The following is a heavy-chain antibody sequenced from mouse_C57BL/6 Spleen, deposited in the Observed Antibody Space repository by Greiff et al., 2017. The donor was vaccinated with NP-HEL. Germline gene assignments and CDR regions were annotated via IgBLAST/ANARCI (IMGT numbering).Heavy chain of an antibody. CDR2: IYPGDGDT. Sequence: VQLQQSGAELVKPGASVKISCKTSGYAFSSYWMNWVKQRPGKGLEWIGQIYPGDGDTNYNGKFKGKATLTADKSSSTAYMQLSSLTSEDSAVYGCARVGQTGYFDYWGQGTTLTVSA. CDR1: GYAFSSYW. D-gene: IGHD3-2*01. V-gene: IGHV1-80*01. CDR3: ARVGQTGYFDY. J-gene: IGHJ2*01.